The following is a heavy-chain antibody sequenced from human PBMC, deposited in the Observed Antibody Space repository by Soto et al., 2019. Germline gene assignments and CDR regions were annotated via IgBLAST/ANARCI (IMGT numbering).Heavy chain of an antibody. J-gene: IGHJ5*02. Sequence: GGSLRLSCAASGFTFSSYGMHWVRQAPGKGLEWVAVISYDGSNKYYADSVKGRFTISRDNSKNTLYLQMNSLRAEDTAVYYCAKADYYDSSGYLRPPRGFDPWGQGTPVTVSS. CDR1: GFTFSSYG. CDR2: ISYDGSNK. D-gene: IGHD3-22*01. V-gene: IGHV3-30*18. CDR3: AKADYYDSSGYLRPPRGFDP.